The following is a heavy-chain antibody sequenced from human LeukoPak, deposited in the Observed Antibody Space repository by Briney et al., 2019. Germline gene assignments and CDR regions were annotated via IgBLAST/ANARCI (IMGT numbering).Heavy chain of an antibody. Sequence: GGSLRLSCAASGFTFSSYWMSWVRQAPGKGLEWVANIKQDGSEKYYVDSVKGRFTISRDNAKNSLYLQMNSLRPEDTAVYYCARDQQNGYSSGWSFDSWGQGTLVTVSS. CDR2: IKQDGSEK. J-gene: IGHJ5*01. D-gene: IGHD6-19*01. CDR3: ARDQQNGYSSGWSFDS. V-gene: IGHV3-7*01. CDR1: GFTFSSYW.